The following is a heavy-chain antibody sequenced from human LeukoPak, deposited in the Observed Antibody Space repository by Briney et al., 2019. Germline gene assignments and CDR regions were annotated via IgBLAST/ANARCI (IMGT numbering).Heavy chain of an antibody. Sequence: GGSLRLSCAASGFTFSSYAMSWVRQAPGKGLEWVSAISDGGGSTYYADSVRGRFTISRDNSKNTLYLQMIGLRADDTAVYYCAKDRSIVMVTAKDYWGQGTLVTVSS. CDR2: ISDGGGST. V-gene: IGHV3-23*01. CDR1: GFTFSSYA. CDR3: AKDRSIVMVTAKDY. D-gene: IGHD2-21*02. J-gene: IGHJ4*02.